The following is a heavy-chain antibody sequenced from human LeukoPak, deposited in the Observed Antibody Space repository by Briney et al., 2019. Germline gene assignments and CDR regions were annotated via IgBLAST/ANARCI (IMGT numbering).Heavy chain of an antibody. V-gene: IGHV4-39*01. J-gene: IGHJ5*02. CDR3: ARQTHWFDP. Sequence: PSETLSLTCAVYGGSISSSSYYWGWIRQPPGKGLEWIGSIYYSGSTYYNPSLKSRVTISVDTSKNQFSLKLSSVTAADTAVYYCARQTHWFDPWGQGTLVTVSS. CDR2: IYYSGST. CDR1: GGSISSSSYY.